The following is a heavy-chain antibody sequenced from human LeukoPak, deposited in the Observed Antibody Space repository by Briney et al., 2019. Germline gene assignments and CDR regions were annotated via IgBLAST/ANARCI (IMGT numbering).Heavy chain of an antibody. CDR2: ISSTSSYI. CDR1: RFTFSSYS. V-gene: IGHV3-21*01. J-gene: IGHJ4*02. CDR3: ARDWDDILTGQFN. D-gene: IGHD3-9*01. Sequence: GGSLRLSCAASRFTFSSYSMNWVRQAPGKGLEWVSYISSTSSYIYYADSVKGRFTISRDNAKNSLYLQMNSLRAEDTAVYYCARDWDDILTGQFNWGQGTLVTVSS.